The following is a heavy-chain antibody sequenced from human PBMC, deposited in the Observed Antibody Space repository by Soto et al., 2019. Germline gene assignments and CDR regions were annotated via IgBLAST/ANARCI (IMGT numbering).Heavy chain of an antibody. CDR1: GASISSGGYY. CDR3: ARESEDAGNSIDY. D-gene: IGHD2-21*01. CDR2: IFYSGTT. Sequence: QVQLQESGPGLVMPSQTLSLTCTVSGASISSGGYYWTWIRQHPRKGLEYIGHIFYSGTTYYNPSLTSRLRSSADTSKNHVSLRLASVTAADPAVYSCARESEDAGNSIDYWGLGTLVTVTS. V-gene: IGHV4-31*03. J-gene: IGHJ4*02.